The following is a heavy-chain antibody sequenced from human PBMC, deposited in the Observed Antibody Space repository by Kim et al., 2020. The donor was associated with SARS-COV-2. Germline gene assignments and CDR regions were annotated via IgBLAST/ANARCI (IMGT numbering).Heavy chain of an antibody. V-gene: IGHV3-30-3*01. CDR3: ASPGGGSGWATASFDY. Sequence: GGSLRLSCAASGFTFSSYAMHWVRQAPGKGLEWVAVISYDGSNKYYADSVKGRFTISRDNSKNTLYLQMNSLRAEDTAVYYCASPGGGSGWATASFDYWG. D-gene: IGHD6-19*01. CDR2: ISYDGSNK. CDR1: GFTFSSYA. J-gene: IGHJ4*01.